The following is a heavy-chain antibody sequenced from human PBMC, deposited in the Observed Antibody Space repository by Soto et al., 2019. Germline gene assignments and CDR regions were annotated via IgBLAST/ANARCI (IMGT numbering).Heavy chain of an antibody. D-gene: IGHD3-10*01. CDR1: GFTFSSYG. V-gene: IGHV3-30*18. J-gene: IGHJ6*02. CDR2: ISYDGSNK. CDR3: AKGAITMVRGVIYYYYGMDV. Sequence: QVQLVESGGCVVQPGRSLRLSCAASGFTFSSYGMHWVRQAPGKGLEWVAVISYDGSNKYYADSVKGRFTISRDNSKNTLYLQMNSLRAEDTAVYYCAKGAITMVRGVIYYYYGMDVWGQGTTVTVSS.